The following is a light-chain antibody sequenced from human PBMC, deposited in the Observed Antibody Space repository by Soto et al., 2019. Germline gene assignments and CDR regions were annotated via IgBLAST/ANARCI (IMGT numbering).Light chain of an antibody. V-gene: IGKV1-39*01. J-gene: IGKJ1*01. CDR3: QQSYSTPRT. Sequence: DIQMTQSASSLSASVGDRVTITCRASQSISSYLTWYQQKTGEVPKLLIYAASSLQSGVPSRFSGSGSGTDFTLTISSLQPEDFATYYCQQSYSTPRTFGQGTKVDIK. CDR2: AAS. CDR1: QSISSY.